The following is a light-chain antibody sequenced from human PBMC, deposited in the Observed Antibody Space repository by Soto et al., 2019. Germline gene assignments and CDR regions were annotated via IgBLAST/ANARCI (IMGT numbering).Light chain of an antibody. J-gene: IGLJ1*01. CDR3: CSYAGSSTHV. V-gene: IGLV2-23*01. CDR1: SSDVGSYNL. Sequence: HSVLTQPATVSGSPAQSITISCTGTSSDVGSYNLVSWYQQHPGKAPKLMIYEGSKRPSGVSNRFSGSKSGNTASLTISGLQAEDEADYYCCSYAGSSTHVFGTGTKVTVL. CDR2: EGS.